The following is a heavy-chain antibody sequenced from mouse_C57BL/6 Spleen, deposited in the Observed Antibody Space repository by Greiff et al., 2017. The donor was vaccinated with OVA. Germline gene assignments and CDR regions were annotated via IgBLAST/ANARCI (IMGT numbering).Heavy chain of an antibody. CDR1: GYTFTDYE. CDR3: TRYGVYAMDY. V-gene: IGHV1-15*01. Sequence: QVQLQQSGAELVRPGASVTLSCKASGYTFTDYEMHWVKQTPVYGLEWIGAIDPETGGTAYNQKFKGKAILTADKSSSTAYMELRSLTSEDSAVYYCTRYGVYAMDYWGQGTSVTVSS. D-gene: IGHD1-1*02. J-gene: IGHJ4*01. CDR2: IDPETGGT.